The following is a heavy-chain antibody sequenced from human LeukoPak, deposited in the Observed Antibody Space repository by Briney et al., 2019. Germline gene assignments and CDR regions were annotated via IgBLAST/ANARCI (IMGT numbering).Heavy chain of an antibody. D-gene: IGHD2-2*01. CDR1: GGTFSSYA. CDR2: IIPILGIA. V-gene: IGHV1-69*04. CDR3: ARGMDVVTQLYFDY. J-gene: IGHJ4*02. Sequence: GASVKVSCKASGGTFSSYAISWVRQAPGQGLEWMGRIIPILGIANYAQKFQGRVTITADKSTGTAYMELSSLRSEDTAVYYCARGMDVVTQLYFDYWGQGTLVTVSS.